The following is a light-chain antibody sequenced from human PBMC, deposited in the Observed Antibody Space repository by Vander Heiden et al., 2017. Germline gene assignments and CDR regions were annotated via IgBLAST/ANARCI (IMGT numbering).Light chain of an antibody. Sequence: QSLLTQAPSAPGTPGPRVTISSSGNISDIGSNPFNWYQVVPGPAPNLLIYSYDRRPSGVPDRFSGSKSGTSAALAISGLQREDEAHDYCAAWDDSLDGHVIFGGGTKLTVL. J-gene: IGLJ2*01. CDR3: AAWDDSLDGHVI. CDR1: ISDIGSNP. CDR2: SYD. V-gene: IGLV1-44*01.